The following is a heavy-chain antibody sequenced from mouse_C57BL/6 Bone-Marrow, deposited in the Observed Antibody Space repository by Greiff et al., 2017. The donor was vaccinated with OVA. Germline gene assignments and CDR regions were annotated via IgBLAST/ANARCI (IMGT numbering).Heavy chain of an antibody. V-gene: IGHV5-15*01. CDR3: ARHEYYAMDY. J-gene: IGHJ4*01. CDR1: GFTFSDYG. Sequence: EVQVVESGGGLVQPGGSLKLSCAASGFTFSDYGMAWVRQAPRKGPEWVAFISNLAYSIYYADTMTGRFTISRENAKNTLYLEMSSLRSEDTAMYYCARHEYYAMDYWGQGTSVTVSS. CDR2: ISNLAYSI.